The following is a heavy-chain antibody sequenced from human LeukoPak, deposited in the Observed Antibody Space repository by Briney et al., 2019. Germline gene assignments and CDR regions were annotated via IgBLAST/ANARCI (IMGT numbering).Heavy chain of an antibody. CDR2: IYYSGST. CDR1: GGSISSYY. J-gene: IGHJ6*03. D-gene: IGHD3-10*01. Sequence: SETLSLTCTVSGGSISSYYWSWIRQPPGKGLEWIGYIYYSGSTNYNPSLKSRVTISVDTSKNQFSLKLSSVTAADTAVYYCARVLGSGSYYTNYYYYYYMDVWGKGTTVTISS. CDR3: ARVLGSGSYYTNYYYYYYMDV. V-gene: IGHV4-59*01.